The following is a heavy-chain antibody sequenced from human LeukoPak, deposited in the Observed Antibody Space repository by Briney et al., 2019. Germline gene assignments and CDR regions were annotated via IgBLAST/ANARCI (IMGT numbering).Heavy chain of an antibody. J-gene: IGHJ4*02. CDR2: TRYDGGNK. CDR1: GFTFSSYG. V-gene: IGHV3-30*02. CDR3: ATIVGATNFDY. D-gene: IGHD1-26*01. Sequence: GGSLRLSCAASGFTFSSYGMHWVRQAPGKGLEWVAFTRYDGGNKYYADSVKGRFTISRDNSKNTLYLQMNSLRAEDTAVYYCATIVGATNFDYWGQGTLVTVSS.